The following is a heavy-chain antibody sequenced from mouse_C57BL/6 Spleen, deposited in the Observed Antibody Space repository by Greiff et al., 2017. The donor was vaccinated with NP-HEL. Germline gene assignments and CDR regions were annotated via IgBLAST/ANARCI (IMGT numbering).Heavy chain of an antibody. D-gene: IGHD1-1*01. J-gene: IGHJ4*01. CDR3: ARTVEYYYAMDD. CDR1: GFTFSDYG. V-gene: IGHV5-17*01. Sequence: EVNVVESGGGLVKPGGSLKLSCAASGFTFSDYGMHWVRQAPEKGLEWVAYISSGSSTIYYADTVKGRFTISRDNAKNTLFLQMTSLRSEDTAMYYCARTVEYYYAMDDWGQGTSVTVSS. CDR2: ISSGSSTI.